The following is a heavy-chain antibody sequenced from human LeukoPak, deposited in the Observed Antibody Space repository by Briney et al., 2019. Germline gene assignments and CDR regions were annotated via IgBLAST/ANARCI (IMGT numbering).Heavy chain of an antibody. V-gene: IGHV5-51*01. Sequence: GASLKISCQGSGYSFTSYWIGWVRQMPGKGLEWMVIIYPRDSDTRYSPSFQGQVTISADKSINTACLQWSSLKASDTAMYYCVRLGSGSSLDYWGQGTLVTVSS. D-gene: IGHD6-19*01. J-gene: IGHJ4*02. CDR3: VRLGSGSSLDY. CDR1: GYSFTSYW. CDR2: IYPRDSDT.